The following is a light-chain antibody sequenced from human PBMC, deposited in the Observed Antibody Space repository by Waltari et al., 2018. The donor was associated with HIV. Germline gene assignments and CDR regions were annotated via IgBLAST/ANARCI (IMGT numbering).Light chain of an antibody. CDR1: SSNIRSNT. CDR2: SND. CDR3: AAWDDSLNGWV. V-gene: IGLV1-44*01. J-gene: IGLJ3*02. Sequence: QSVLTQPPSASGTPGQRVTIYCSGSSSNIRSNTVSWDQQLPGTAPKLLIYSNDQRPSGVPGLFSGAKSGTSASLAISALQSEDEADDYCAAWDDSLNGWVFGGGTKLTVL.